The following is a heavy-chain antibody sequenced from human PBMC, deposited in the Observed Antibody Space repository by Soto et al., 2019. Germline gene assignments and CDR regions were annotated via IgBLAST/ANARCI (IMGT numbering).Heavy chain of an antibody. CDR1: GGPFSSYA. CDR2: SIPTFGTA. J-gene: IGHJ4*02. CDR3: ARDSEYCSSTGGYVDY. Sequence: QVQLVQSGAEAKKPGSSVKVSCTASGGPFSSYAISWARQAPGQGLEWMGGSIPTFGTANYAQKFQGRVTITADESMSTAYMELSSLRSEDTAVYYCARDSEYCSSTGGYVDYLGQGTLVTVSS. D-gene: IGHD2-2*01. V-gene: IGHV1-69*01.